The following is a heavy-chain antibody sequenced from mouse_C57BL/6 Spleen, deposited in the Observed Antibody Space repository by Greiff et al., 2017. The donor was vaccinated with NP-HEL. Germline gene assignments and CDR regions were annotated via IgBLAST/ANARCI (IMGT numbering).Heavy chain of an antibody. CDR1: GYAFSSYW. D-gene: IGHD1-1*01. V-gene: IGHV1-80*01. CDR2: IYPGDGDT. CDR3: ARYGVTTVRAMDY. J-gene: IGHJ4*01. Sequence: QVHVKQSGAELVKPGASVKISCKASGYAFSSYWMNWVKQRPGKGLEWIGQIYPGDGDTNYNGKFKGKATLTADKSSSTAYMQLSSLTSEDSAVYFCARYGVTTVRAMDYWGQGTSVTVSS.